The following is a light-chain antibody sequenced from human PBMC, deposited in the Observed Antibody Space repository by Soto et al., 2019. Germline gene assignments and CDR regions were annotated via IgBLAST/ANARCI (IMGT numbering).Light chain of an antibody. Sequence: EIVLTQSPDTLSLSPGERATLSCRTSQSVSSYLAWYQQKPGQAPRLLIYEAANRATGVPARFTGSGSGTDFTLTISSLEPEDFAVYYCQQSDTRSTFGQGTRLEIK. CDR2: EAA. CDR3: QQSDTRST. CDR1: QSVSSY. V-gene: IGKV3-11*01. J-gene: IGKJ5*01.